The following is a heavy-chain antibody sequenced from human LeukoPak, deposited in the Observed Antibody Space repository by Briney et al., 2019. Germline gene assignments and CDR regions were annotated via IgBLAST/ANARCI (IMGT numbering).Heavy chain of an antibody. D-gene: IGHD1-7*01. J-gene: IGHJ6*02. CDR1: GFTFSSYA. CDR3: ASGESITGTTYYYYYGMDV. CDR2: ISYDGSNK. Sequence: GGSLRLSCAASGFTFSSYAMHWVRQAPGKGLEWVAVISYDGSNKYYADSVKGRFTISRDNSKNTLYLQMNSLRAEDTAVYYCASGESITGTTYYYYYGMDVWGQGTTVTVSS. V-gene: IGHV3-30-3*01.